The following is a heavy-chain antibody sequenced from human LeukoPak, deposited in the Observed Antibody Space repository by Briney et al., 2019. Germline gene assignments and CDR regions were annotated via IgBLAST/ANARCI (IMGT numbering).Heavy chain of an antibody. CDR3: ARHMIPGYSYGYYDYYYGMDV. V-gene: IGHV4-39*01. Sequence: SETLSLTCTVSGGSISSSSYYWGRIRQPPGKGLEWIGSIYYSGSTYYNPSLKSRVTISVDTSKNQFSLKLSSVTAADTAVYYCARHMIPGYSYGYYDYYYGMDVWGQGTTVTVSS. CDR2: IYYSGST. CDR1: GGSISSSSYY. J-gene: IGHJ6*02. D-gene: IGHD5-18*01.